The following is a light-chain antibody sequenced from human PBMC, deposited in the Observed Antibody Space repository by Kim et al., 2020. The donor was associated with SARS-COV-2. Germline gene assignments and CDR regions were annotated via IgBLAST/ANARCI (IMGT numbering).Light chain of an antibody. CDR2: GAS. Sequence: SPGERATLACRASQSVSSNLAWYQQKPGQAPRLLIYGASTRATGIPARFSGSGSGTEFTLTISSLQSEDFAVYYCQQYNNWPLTFGGGTKVDIK. CDR1: QSVSSN. V-gene: IGKV3-15*01. J-gene: IGKJ4*01. CDR3: QQYNNWPLT.